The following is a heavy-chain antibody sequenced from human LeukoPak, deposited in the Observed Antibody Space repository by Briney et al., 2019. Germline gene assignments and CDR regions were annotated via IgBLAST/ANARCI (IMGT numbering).Heavy chain of an antibody. Sequence: ASVKVSCKASGGTFSSYAISWVRQAPGQGLEWMGGIIPIFGTANYAQKFQGRVTITADESTSTAYMELSSLRSEDTAVYYCARDGAYQGYCSSTSCYPLGYWGQGTLVTVSS. CDR3: ARDGAYQGYCSSTSCYPLGY. CDR2: IIPIFGTA. D-gene: IGHD2-2*01. J-gene: IGHJ4*02. V-gene: IGHV1-69*13. CDR1: GGTFSSYA.